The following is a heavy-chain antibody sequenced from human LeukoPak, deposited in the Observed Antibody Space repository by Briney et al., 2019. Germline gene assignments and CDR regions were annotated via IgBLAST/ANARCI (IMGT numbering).Heavy chain of an antibody. Sequence: AGGSLRLSCAASGFTFSSYAMSWVRQAPGKGLEWASPIGGSGGSTFYADSVKGRFTISRDNAKNSLSLQMNSLRDEDTAVYYCARDNDYAFDYWGQGTLVTVSS. CDR2: IGGSGGST. CDR1: GFTFSSYA. D-gene: IGHD4-17*01. CDR3: ARDNDYAFDY. V-gene: IGHV3-23*01. J-gene: IGHJ4*02.